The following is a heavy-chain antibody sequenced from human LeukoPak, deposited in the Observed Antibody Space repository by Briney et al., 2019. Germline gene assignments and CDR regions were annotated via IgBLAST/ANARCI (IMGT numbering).Heavy chain of an antibody. J-gene: IGHJ4*02. Sequence: GGSLRLSCTASGFTFGDYAMSWVRQAPGKGLEWVGFIRSKTYGGTTEYAASVKGRFSISRDDSKSIAYLQLNSLRAEDTAIYYCAKVVVTAIDPYYFDYWGQGTLVTVSS. CDR1: GFTFGDYA. D-gene: IGHD2-21*02. V-gene: IGHV3-49*04. CDR3: AKVVVTAIDPYYFDY. CDR2: IRSKTYGGTT.